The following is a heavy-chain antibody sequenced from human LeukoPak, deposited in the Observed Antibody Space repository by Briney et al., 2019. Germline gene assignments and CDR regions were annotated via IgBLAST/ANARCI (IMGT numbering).Heavy chain of an antibody. CDR3: ARGTGIVLLDY. Sequence: GASVKVSCKASGSIFTNHGISWVRQAPGQGLEWMGWISVYNGNTNYAQKLQGRVTMTTDTSTSTAYMELRSLRSDDTAVYYCARGTGIVLLDYWGQGTLVTVSS. V-gene: IGHV1-18*01. CDR1: GSIFTNHG. D-gene: IGHD1-26*01. CDR2: ISVYNGNT. J-gene: IGHJ4*02.